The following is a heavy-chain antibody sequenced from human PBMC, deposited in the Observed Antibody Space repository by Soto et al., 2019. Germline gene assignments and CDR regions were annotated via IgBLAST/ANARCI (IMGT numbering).Heavy chain of an antibody. V-gene: IGHV3-74*01. J-gene: IGHJ4*02. Sequence: GGSLRLSCAASGFTFSTYWMHWVRQAPGKGLVWVSRLDNDGTNTRYADSVKGRFTVSRDNGKNTVYLQMDSLRAEDTAVYYCARDGGNYFDYCREGNLVTISS. CDR1: GFTFSTYW. D-gene: IGHD3-16*01. CDR3: ARDGGNYFDY. CDR2: LDNDGTNT.